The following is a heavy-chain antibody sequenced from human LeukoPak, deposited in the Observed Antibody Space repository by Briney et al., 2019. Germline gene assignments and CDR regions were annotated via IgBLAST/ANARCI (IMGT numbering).Heavy chain of an antibody. V-gene: IGHV3-33*01. Sequence: GGSLRLSCAASGFTFSSYGMHWVRQAPGKGLEWVAVIWYDGSNKYYAESVLGRFTISRDNSKNTLYMQMNGLRAEDTAVYYCARSAGPLTDYGSGNYLYYFDYWGQGTLVTVSS. CDR3: ARSAGPLTDYGSGNYLYYFDY. CDR2: IWYDGSNK. CDR1: GFTFSSYG. D-gene: IGHD3-10*01. J-gene: IGHJ4*02.